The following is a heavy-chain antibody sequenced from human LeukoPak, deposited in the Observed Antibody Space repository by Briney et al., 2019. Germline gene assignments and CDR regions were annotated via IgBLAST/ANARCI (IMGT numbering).Heavy chain of an antibody. CDR1: GFTFSSYG. J-gene: IGHJ4*02. Sequence: GRSLRLSGAASGFTFSSYGMHWVRQAPGTGLEWVAVISYDGSNKYYADSVKGRFTISRDNSKNTLYLQMNSLRAEDTAVYYCAKDLITMVRGPFDYWGQGTLVTVSS. CDR3: AKDLITMVRGPFDY. V-gene: IGHV3-30*18. D-gene: IGHD3-10*01. CDR2: ISYDGSNK.